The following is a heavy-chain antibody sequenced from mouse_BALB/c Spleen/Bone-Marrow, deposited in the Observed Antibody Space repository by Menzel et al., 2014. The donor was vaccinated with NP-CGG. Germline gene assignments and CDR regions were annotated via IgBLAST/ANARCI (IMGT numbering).Heavy chain of an antibody. D-gene: IGHD2-1*01. J-gene: IGHJ3*01. CDR2: IHPSDSET. CDR1: GYSFTNYW. Sequence: QVQLQQSGAELVRPGASVKLSCKASGYSFTNYWMNWVKQRPGQGLGWIGMIHPSDSETRLNQKFKDEATLTVDKSSSTAYIQLTSPTSEDSAVYYCARFGNYEGFAYWGQGTLVTVSA. V-gene: IGHV1-74*01. CDR3: ARFGNYEGFAY.